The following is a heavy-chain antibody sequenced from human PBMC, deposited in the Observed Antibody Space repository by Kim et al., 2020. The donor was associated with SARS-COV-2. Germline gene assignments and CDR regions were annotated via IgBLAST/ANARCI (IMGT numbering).Heavy chain of an antibody. CDR2: IYYSGST. CDR3: ARHPAGTRIY. D-gene: IGHD6-13*01. J-gene: IGHJ4*02. V-gene: IGHV4-39*01. Sequence: SETLSLTCTVSGGSISSSSYYWGWIRQPPGKGLEWIGSIYYSGSTYYNPSLKSRVTISVDTSKNQFSLKLSSVTAADTAVYYCARHPAGTRIYWGQGTLVTVSS. CDR1: GGSISSSSYY.